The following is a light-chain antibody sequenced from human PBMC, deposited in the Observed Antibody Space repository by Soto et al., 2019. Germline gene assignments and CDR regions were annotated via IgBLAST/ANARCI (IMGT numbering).Light chain of an antibody. CDR3: LLYLGGGIWV. J-gene: IGLJ3*02. Sequence: QTVVTQEPSFSVSPGGTVTLTCGLSSGPVFTSSYPNWYQQTPGQAPRTLIFNTNTRSSEVPDRFSGSILGDKAALTITGAQADDDSYYYCLLYLGGGIWVFGGGTNSPS. CDR1: SGPVFTSSY. CDR2: NTN. V-gene: IGLV8-61*01.